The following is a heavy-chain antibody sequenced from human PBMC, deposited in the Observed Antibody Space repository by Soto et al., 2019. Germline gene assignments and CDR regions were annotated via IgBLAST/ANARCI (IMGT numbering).Heavy chain of an antibody. CDR3: AKKNPPGDSNKAWLDP. CDR2: IIPILGST. CDR1: GGTFVSSA. Sequence: QVHLLQSGAELREPGSSVRVSCTPSGGTFVSSAFAWVRQAPGGKIEWMGGIIPILGSTKYAEKFLGRLTIRADDSSRTAYLELSSLTFDDTAVYFCAKKNPPGDSNKAWLDPWGQGTLVTVST. V-gene: IGHV1-69*01. J-gene: IGHJ5*02. D-gene: IGHD2-8*01.